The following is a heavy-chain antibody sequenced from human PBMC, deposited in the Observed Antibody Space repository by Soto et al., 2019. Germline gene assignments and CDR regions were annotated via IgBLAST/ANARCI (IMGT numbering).Heavy chain of an antibody. D-gene: IGHD3-16*02. CDR3: ARVHIMITFGGVIVPSDAFDI. V-gene: IGHV4-31*03. CDR2: IYYSGST. Sequence: TLSLTCTVSGGSISSGGYYWSWIRRHPGKGLEWIGYIYYSGSTYYNPSLKSRVTISVDTSKNQFSLKLSSVTAADTAVYYCARVHIMITFGGVIVPSDAFDIWGQGTMVTVSS. J-gene: IGHJ3*02. CDR1: GGSISSGGYY.